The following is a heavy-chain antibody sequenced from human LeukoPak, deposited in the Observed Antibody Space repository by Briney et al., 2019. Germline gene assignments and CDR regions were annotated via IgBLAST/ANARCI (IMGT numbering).Heavy chain of an antibody. Sequence: AGSLRLSCAASGFTFTSFSVNWVRQAPGKGLEWVSSINTVATYIYYADSVRGRFTISRDNAKNSVYLQMNSLRAEDTAVYYCGRDPSRGYSYGYADYWGQGSLVTVSS. J-gene: IGHJ4*02. V-gene: IGHV3-21*01. CDR1: GFTFTSFS. CDR3: GRDPSRGYSYGYADY. D-gene: IGHD5-18*01. CDR2: INTVATYI.